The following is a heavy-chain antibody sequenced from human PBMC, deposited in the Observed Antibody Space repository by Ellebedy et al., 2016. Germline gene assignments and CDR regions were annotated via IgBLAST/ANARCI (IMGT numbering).Heavy chain of an antibody. Sequence: GGSLRLXCAASGFTFSSYGMHWVRQAPGKGLEWVAVISYDGSNKYYADSVKGRFTISRDNSKNTLYLQMNSLRAEDTAVYYCAKDYGDYGDYGEYYFDYWGQGTLVTVSS. CDR3: AKDYGDYGDYGEYYFDY. J-gene: IGHJ4*02. V-gene: IGHV3-30*18. CDR1: GFTFSSYG. D-gene: IGHD4-17*01. CDR2: ISYDGSNK.